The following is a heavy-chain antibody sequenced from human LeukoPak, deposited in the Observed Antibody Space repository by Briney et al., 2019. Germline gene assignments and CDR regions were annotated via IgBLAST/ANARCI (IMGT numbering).Heavy chain of an antibody. D-gene: IGHD3-10*01. CDR2: INSDGSST. J-gene: IGHJ4*02. Sequence: GGSLRLSCAASGFTFSSYWMHWVRQAPGKGLVWVSRINSDGSSTGYADSVKGRFTISRDNAKNTLYLQMNSLRAEDTAVYYCARFNTYYYGSGSYRAFDYRGQGTLVTVSS. V-gene: IGHV3-74*01. CDR1: GFTFSSYW. CDR3: ARFNTYYYGSGSYRAFDY.